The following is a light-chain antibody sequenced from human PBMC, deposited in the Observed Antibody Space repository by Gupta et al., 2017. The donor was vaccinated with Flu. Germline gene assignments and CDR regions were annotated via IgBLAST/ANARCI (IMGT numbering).Light chain of an antibody. Sequence: DIQMTQSPSTLSASVGDRVTITCRASQSVSSWLAWYQQKPGKAPKLLIYEASTGESGVTSRFSGSGYETEFTLTITRRQYDDVANYYGQQHNTYWTFGQGTKVEIK. CDR2: EAS. CDR1: QSVSSW. CDR3: QQHNTYWT. J-gene: IGKJ1*01. V-gene: IGKV1-5*03.